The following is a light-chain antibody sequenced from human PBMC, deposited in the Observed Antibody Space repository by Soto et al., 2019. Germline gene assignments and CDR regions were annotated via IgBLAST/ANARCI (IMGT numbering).Light chain of an antibody. Sequence: DIVMTQSPDSLAVSLGERATINCKSSQSVLYSSNNKNYLAWYQQKPGQPPKLLIYWASTRESGVPDRFSGSGSGTDFTLTISSLQAGDVAVYSCQQYYSTPLTFGGGTKVEIK. CDR2: WAS. CDR1: QSVLYSSNNKNY. V-gene: IGKV4-1*01. CDR3: QQYYSTPLT. J-gene: IGKJ4*01.